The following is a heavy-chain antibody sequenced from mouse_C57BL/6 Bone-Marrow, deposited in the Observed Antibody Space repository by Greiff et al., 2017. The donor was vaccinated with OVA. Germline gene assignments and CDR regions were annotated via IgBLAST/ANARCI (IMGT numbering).Heavy chain of an antibody. J-gene: IGHJ1*03. V-gene: IGHV1-50*01. CDR1: GYTFTSYW. D-gene: IGHD2-4*01. CDR3: ARDGYDYDEGWYFDV. Sequence: QVQLQQPGAELVKPGASVKLSCKASGYTFTSYWMQWVKQRPGQGLEWIGEIDPSDSYTNYNQKFKGKATLTVDTSSSTAYMQLSSLTSEDSAVYYGARDGYDYDEGWYFDVWGTGTTVTVSS. CDR2: IDPSDSYT.